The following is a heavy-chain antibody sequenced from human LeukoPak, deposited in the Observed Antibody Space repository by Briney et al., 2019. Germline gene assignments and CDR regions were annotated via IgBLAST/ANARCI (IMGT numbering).Heavy chain of an antibody. J-gene: IGHJ4*02. CDR1: GFKFSSFG. V-gene: IGHV3-33*01. CDR2: IWYDGSNK. D-gene: IGHD6-19*01. CDR3: ARDGTGWYPGEY. Sequence: QPGTSLRLSCAASGFKFSSFGIHWVRQAPGKGLEWLAIIWYDGSNKYYAESVKGRFTISRDNSKNTVYLQMNSLRAEDTGLYYCARDGTGWYPGEYWGQGTLVTVSS.